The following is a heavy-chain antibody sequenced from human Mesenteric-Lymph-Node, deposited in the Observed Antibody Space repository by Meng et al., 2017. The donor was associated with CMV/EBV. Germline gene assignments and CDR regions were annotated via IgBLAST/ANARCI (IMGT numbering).Heavy chain of an antibody. V-gene: IGHV4-31*02. Sequence: SGGSCSSRSYYWRWIRQHPGKGLEWIGYIYYSGNTHYNPSLESRVTISVDTSKNQFSLNLISVTAADTAVYYCTRDHPANSGYSFDYWGQGTLVTVSS. J-gene: IGHJ4*02. D-gene: IGHD3-22*01. CDR3: TRDHPANSGYSFDY. CDR2: IYYSGNT. CDR1: GGSCSSRSYY.